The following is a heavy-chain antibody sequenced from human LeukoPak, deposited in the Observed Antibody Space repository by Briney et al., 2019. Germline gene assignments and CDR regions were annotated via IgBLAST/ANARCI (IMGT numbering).Heavy chain of an antibody. Sequence: ASVKVSCKASGYTFTSYGISWVRQAPGQGLEWMGWISAYNGNTNYAQKFQGRVTMTRDTSTSTVYMELSSLRSDDTAVYYCARGGYDFWSGYYTPPPRAFDIWGQGTMVTVSS. CDR2: ISAYNGNT. CDR1: GYTFTSYG. D-gene: IGHD3-3*01. J-gene: IGHJ3*02. V-gene: IGHV1-18*01. CDR3: ARGGYDFWSGYYTPPPRAFDI.